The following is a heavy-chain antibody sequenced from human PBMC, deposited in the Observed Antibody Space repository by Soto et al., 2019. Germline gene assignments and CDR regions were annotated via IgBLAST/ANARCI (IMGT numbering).Heavy chain of an antibody. CDR3: AKVAVEVGSFDY. J-gene: IGHJ4*02. CDR1: GFTFSSYA. Sequence: EVPLLESGGGLVQPGGSLRLSCAASGFTFSSYAMSWVRQAPGKGLEWVSAISGSGGSTYYADSVKGRFTISRDNSKNTLYLQMNSLRAEDTPVYYCAKVAVEVGSFDYWGQGTLVTVSS. D-gene: IGHD1-26*01. CDR2: ISGSGGST. V-gene: IGHV3-23*01.